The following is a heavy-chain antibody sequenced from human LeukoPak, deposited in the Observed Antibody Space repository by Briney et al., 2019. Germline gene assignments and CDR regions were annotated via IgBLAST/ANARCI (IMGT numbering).Heavy chain of an antibody. D-gene: IGHD3-16*02. Sequence: SETLSLTCAVYGGSFSGYYWSWIRQPPGKGLEWIGEINDSGSTNYNPSLKSRVTISVDTSKNQFSLKLSSVTAADTAVYYCARVGVMTTFGGVIVKNQLDYWGQGTLVTVSS. CDR1: GGSFSGYY. CDR2: INDSGST. J-gene: IGHJ4*02. CDR3: ARVGVMTTFGGVIVKNQLDY. V-gene: IGHV4-34*01.